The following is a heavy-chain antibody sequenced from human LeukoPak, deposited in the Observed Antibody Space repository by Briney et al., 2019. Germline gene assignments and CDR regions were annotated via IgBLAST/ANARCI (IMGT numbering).Heavy chain of an antibody. V-gene: IGHV1-24*01. CDR1: GYTLTELS. J-gene: IGHJ4*02. CDR3: ATESRITIFGVD. Sequence: ASVKVSCKVSGYTLTELSMHWVRQAPGKGLEWMGGFDPEDGETIYAQKFQGRVTMTEDTSTDTAYMELSSLRPEGTAVYYCATESRITIFGVDWGQGTLVTVSS. D-gene: IGHD3-3*01. CDR2: FDPEDGET.